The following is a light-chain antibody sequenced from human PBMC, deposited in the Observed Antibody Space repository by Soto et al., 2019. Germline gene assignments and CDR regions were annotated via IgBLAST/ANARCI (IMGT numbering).Light chain of an antibody. J-gene: IGLJ1*01. Sequence: SVLTQPPSASGTPGQRVTISFSGSSSNIGSNSVSWYQQLPGTAPKLLIYNNDQRPSGVPDQFSASKSGTSASLAISGLQSDDEADYYCAAWDDNLSGFFVFGTGTKVTVL. CDR2: NND. V-gene: IGLV1-44*01. CDR3: AAWDDNLSGFFV. CDR1: SSNIGSNS.